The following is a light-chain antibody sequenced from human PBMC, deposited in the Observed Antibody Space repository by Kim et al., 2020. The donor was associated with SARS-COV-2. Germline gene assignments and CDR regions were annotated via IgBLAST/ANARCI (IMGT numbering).Light chain of an antibody. J-gene: IGKJ5*01. CDR3: LQHRNYAIT. CDR1: QGIGND. CDR2: AAS. V-gene: IGKV1-17*01. Sequence: DIQMTQSPSSLSASTGDRVTITCRASQGIGNDLGWYQQRPGRAPKRLIYAASNLQSGVPSRFSGSGSETDFTLTINSLQPEDFATYFCLQHRNYAITFGQGTRLEIK.